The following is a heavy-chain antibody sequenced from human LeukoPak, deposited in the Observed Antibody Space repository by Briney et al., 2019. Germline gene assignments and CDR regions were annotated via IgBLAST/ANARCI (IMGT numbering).Heavy chain of an antibody. CDR2: IIPIFGTA. CDR3: ARGAVAGTFIGTQLYYFDY. V-gene: IGHV1-69*06. D-gene: IGHD6-19*01. CDR1: GYTFTRYG. J-gene: IGHJ4*02. Sequence: ASVKISCKAFGYTFTRYGVSWVRQAPGQGLEWMGGIIPIFGTANYAQKFQGRVTITADKSTSTAYMELSSLRSEDTAVYYCARGAVAGTFIGTQLYYFDYWGQGTLVTVSS.